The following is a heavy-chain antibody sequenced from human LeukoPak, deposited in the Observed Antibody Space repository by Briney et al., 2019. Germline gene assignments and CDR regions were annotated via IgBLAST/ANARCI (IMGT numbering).Heavy chain of an antibody. Sequence: ASVKVSCKASGYTFTGYYMHWVRQAPGQGLEWMGWISAYNGNTNYAQKLQGRVTMTTDTSTSTAYMELRSLRSDDTAVYYCARAYYDSSESWFDPWGQGTLVTVSS. V-gene: IGHV1-18*04. D-gene: IGHD3-22*01. CDR2: ISAYNGNT. CDR1: GYTFTGYY. J-gene: IGHJ5*02. CDR3: ARAYYDSSESWFDP.